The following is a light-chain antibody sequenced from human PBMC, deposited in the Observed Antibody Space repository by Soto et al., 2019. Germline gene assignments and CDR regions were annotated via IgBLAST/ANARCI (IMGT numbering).Light chain of an antibody. Sequence: EIVLTQSPGTLSLSPGERATLSCRASQSVSKNYLAWYQQKPGQAPRLLIYGASNRATGIPDRFSGIGSGTDFPLTISRMEPEDFAVYYCQQYGSSGTFGQGTKVDIK. V-gene: IGKV3-20*01. CDR2: GAS. J-gene: IGKJ1*01. CDR3: QQYGSSGT. CDR1: QSVSKNY.